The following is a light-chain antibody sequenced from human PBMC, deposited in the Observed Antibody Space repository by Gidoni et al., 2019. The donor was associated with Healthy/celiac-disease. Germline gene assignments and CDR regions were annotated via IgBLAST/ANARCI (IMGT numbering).Light chain of an antibody. CDR3: QQYGSSPPIT. Sequence: EIVLTQPPGTLSLSPGERATLSCMASQSVSSSNLAWYQQKPGQAPRLLIYGASSRATGIPDRFSGSGSGTDFTLTISRLEPEDFAVYYCQQYGSSPPITFGQGTRLEIK. V-gene: IGKV3-20*01. CDR2: GAS. CDR1: QSVSSSN. J-gene: IGKJ5*01.